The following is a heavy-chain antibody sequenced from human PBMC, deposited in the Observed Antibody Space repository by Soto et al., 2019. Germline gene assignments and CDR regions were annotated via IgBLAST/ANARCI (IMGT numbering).Heavy chain of an antibody. CDR1: GYTFTTFD. Sequence: QVQLVQSGAEVKKPGASVMVSCKASGYTFTTFDINWVRQATGQGLEWMGWMKPHSGNTDYAQKFQGRVTMTRNTAISTAYMELSSLTAEDTAVYYCARGHGSLQVSPFDYWGQGTPVTVSS. CDR2: MKPHSGNT. V-gene: IGHV1-8*01. CDR3: ARGHGSLQVSPFDY. J-gene: IGHJ4*02. D-gene: IGHD3-10*01.